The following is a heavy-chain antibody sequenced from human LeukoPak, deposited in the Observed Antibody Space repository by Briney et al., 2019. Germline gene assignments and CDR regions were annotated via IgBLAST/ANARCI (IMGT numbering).Heavy chain of an antibody. Sequence: PSETLSLTCTVSGYSISSGYYWGWIRQPPGKGLEWIGSIYHSGSTYYNPSLKSRVTISVDTSKNQFSLKLSSVTAADTAVYYCARDWSAHRITIHTEGPQHWGQGTLVTVSS. CDR3: ARDWSAHRITIHTEGPQH. V-gene: IGHV4-38-2*02. D-gene: IGHD3-9*01. CDR1: GYSISSGYY. CDR2: IYHSGST. J-gene: IGHJ1*01.